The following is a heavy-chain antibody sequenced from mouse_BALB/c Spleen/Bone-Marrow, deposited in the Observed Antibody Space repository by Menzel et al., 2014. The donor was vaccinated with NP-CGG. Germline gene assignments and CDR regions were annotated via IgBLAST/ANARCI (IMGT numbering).Heavy chain of an antibody. CDR1: GFSLTSYG. CDR2: IWAGGST. J-gene: IGHJ3*01. D-gene: IGHD1-1*01. Sequence: VKLMESGPGLVAPSQSLSIPCTVSGFSLTSYGVHWVRPPPGKGLEWLGVIWAGGSTNYNSALMSRLSISKDNSKSQVFLKMNSLQTDDTAMYYCAREGGYYYGSRVAWFAYWGQGTLVTVSA. V-gene: IGHV2-9*02. CDR3: AREGGYYYGSRVAWFAY.